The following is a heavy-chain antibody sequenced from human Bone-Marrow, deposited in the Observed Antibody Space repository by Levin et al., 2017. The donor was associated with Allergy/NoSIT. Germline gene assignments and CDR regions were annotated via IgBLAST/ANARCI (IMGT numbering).Heavy chain of an antibody. J-gene: IGHJ4*02. CDR1: GITLSRYW. V-gene: IGHV3-74*01. CDR2: ITSDGTDT. Sequence: PGESLKISCEASGITLSRYWMHWVRQAPGKGLVWVSRITSDGTDTAYADSVKGRFTISRDNAKNTVYLQMNSLRAEDTAIYTCATYDSRGLSTGYWGQGTLVTVSS. CDR3: ATYDSRGLSTGY. D-gene: IGHD3-22*01.